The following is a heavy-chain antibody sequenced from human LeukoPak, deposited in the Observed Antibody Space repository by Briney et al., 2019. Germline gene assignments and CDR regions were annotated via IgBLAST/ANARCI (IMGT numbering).Heavy chain of an antibody. CDR2: IYYSGST. D-gene: IGHD2-15*01. CDR3: ARVAAKTVDH. V-gene: IGHV4-59*01. Sequence: PSETLSLTCTISGGSISSYYWSWIRQPPGKGLEWIGYIYYSGSTNYNPSLKSRVTISVDTSKNQFSLKLSSVTAADTAVYYCARVAAKTVDHWGQGTLVTVSS. CDR1: GGSISSYY. J-gene: IGHJ4*02.